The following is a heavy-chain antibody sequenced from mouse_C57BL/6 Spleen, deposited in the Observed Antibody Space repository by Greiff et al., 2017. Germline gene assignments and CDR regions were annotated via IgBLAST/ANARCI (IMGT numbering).Heavy chain of an antibody. CDR3: ARSLGYGNYEGFAY. Sequence: EVMLVESGGGLVQPGGSLKLSCAASGFTFSDYYMYWVRQTPEKRLEWVAYISNGGGSTYYPDTVKGRFTISRDNAKNTLYLQMSRLKSEDTAMYYCARSLGYGNYEGFAYWGQGTLVTVSA. J-gene: IGHJ3*01. D-gene: IGHD2-1*01. CDR1: GFTFSDYY. CDR2: ISNGGGST. V-gene: IGHV5-12*01.